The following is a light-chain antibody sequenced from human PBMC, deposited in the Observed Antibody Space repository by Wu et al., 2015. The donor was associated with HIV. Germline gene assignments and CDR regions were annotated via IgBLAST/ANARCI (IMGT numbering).Light chain of an antibody. Sequence: AIRITQSPSSLSASTGDRVTITCRASQGISSFLAWYQQKPGKAPNLLMYAASSLQSGVPSRFSGNESGTDFTLTINCLQSEDFATYYCQQYYSYPWTFGQGTKAEIK. J-gene: IGKJ1*01. CDR1: QGISSF. CDR2: AAS. CDR3: QQYYSYPWT. V-gene: IGKV1-8*01.